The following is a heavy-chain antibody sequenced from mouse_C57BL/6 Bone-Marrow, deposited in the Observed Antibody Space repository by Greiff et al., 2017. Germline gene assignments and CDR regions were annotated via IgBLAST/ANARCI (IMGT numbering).Heavy chain of an antibody. CDR3: ARSITTVEGFAY. D-gene: IGHD1-1*01. CDR2: ISSGSSTI. V-gene: IGHV5-17*01. J-gene: IGHJ3*01. CDR1: GFTFSDYG. Sequence: EVQGVESGGGLVKPGGSLKLSCAASGFTFSDYGMHWVRQAPEKGLEWVAYISSGSSTIYYADTVKGRFTISRDNAKNTLFLQMTSLRSEDTAMYYCARSITTVEGFAYWGQGTLVTVSA.